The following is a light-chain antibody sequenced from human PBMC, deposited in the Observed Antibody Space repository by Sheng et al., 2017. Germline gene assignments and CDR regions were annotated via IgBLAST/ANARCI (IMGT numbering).Light chain of an antibody. Sequence: QSVLTQPPSASGTPGQRVIISCSGSTSNIGNNYVFWYQHLPGTAPKLLISGNNQRPSGVPDRFSGSKAGTSASLAISGLRSEDEADYYFAVWDDSLRGRVFGGGTKLTVL. J-gene: IGLJ3*02. CDR3: AVWDDSLRGRV. CDR2: GNN. V-gene: IGLV1-47*02. CDR1: TSNIGNNY.